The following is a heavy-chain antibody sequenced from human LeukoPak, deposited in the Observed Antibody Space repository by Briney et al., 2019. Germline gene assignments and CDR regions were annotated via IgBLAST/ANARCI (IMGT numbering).Heavy chain of an antibody. D-gene: IGHD3-9*01. CDR1: GYTFTSYA. Sequence: GASVKVSCKASGYTFTSYAMHWVRQAPGQRLEWMGWINAGNGNTKYSQKFQGRVTITADESTSTAYMELSSLRSEDTAVYYCARAEERYFDWLARPFYYYMDVWGKGTTVTVSS. V-gene: IGHV1-3*01. J-gene: IGHJ6*03. CDR3: ARAEERYFDWLARPFYYYMDV. CDR2: INAGNGNT.